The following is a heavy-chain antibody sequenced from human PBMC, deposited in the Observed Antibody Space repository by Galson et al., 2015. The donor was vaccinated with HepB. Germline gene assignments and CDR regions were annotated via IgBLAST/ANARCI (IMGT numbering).Heavy chain of an antibody. V-gene: IGHV3-23*01. CDR3: LSGQWLTRPFDY. Sequence: SLRLSCAASGFTFSHFAMSWVRQAPGKGLEWVSALSGSGGSTYYADSVKGRFTISRDNSKNTLYLQMNSLRAEDTALYYCLSGQWLTRPFDYWGQGTLVTVSS. J-gene: IGHJ4*02. CDR1: GFTFSHFA. D-gene: IGHD6-19*01. CDR2: LSGSGGST.